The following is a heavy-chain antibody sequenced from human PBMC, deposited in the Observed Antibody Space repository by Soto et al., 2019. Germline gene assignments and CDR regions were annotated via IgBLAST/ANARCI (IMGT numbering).Heavy chain of an antibody. D-gene: IGHD3-10*01. V-gene: IGHV3-30*03. CDR2: ISYDGSNK. Sequence: GGSLRLSCAASGFTFSSYGMHWVRQAPGKGLEWVAVISYDGSNKYYADSVKGRSTISRDNSKNTLYLQMNSLRAEDTAVYYCARGGRFLDYWGQGTLVTVSS. CDR1: GFTFSSYG. CDR3: ARGGRFLDY. J-gene: IGHJ4*02.